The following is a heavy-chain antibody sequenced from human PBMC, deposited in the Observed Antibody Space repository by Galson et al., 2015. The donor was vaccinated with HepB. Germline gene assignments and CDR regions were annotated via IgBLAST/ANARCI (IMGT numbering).Heavy chain of an antibody. J-gene: IGHJ4*02. V-gene: IGHV3-23*01. D-gene: IGHD3-16*01. CDR2: IGGSGGST. CDR3: AKVAILGVTPHYFDY. Sequence: SLRLSCAASGFIFTSYAISWVRQAPGKGLEWVSSIGGSGGSTYYADSVKGRFTLSRDNSKNTVYLQMNSLRVEDTAGYYCAKVAILGVTPHYFDYWGQGTRVTVSS. CDR1: GFIFTSYA.